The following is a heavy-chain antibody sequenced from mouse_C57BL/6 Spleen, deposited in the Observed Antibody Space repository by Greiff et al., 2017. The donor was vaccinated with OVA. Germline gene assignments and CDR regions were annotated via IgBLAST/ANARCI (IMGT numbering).Heavy chain of an antibody. CDR1: GFTFSSYG. CDR2: ISSGGSYT. Sequence: DVQLVESGGDLVKPGGSLKLSCAASGFTFSSYGMSWVRQTPDKRLAWVATISSGGSYTYYPASVKGRFTISRDNAKNTLYLQMSSLKSEDTAMYYCASQGENWDDDFDVWGTGTTVTVSS. J-gene: IGHJ1*03. D-gene: IGHD4-1*01. CDR3: ASQGENWDDDFDV. V-gene: IGHV5-6*01.